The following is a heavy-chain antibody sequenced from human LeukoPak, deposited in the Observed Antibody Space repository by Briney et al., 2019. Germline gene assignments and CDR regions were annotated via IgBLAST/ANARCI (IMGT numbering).Heavy chain of an antibody. D-gene: IGHD3-3*01. CDR2: ISGSGGST. V-gene: IGHV3-23*01. CDR3: AKSYYDFWSGKPDAFGI. J-gene: IGHJ3*02. CDR1: GFTFSSYA. Sequence: TGGSLRLSCAASGFTFSSYAMSWVRQAPGKGLEWVSAISGSGGSTYYADSVKGRFTISRDNSKNTLYLQMNSLRAEDTAVYYCAKSYYDFWSGKPDAFGIWGQGTMVTVSS.